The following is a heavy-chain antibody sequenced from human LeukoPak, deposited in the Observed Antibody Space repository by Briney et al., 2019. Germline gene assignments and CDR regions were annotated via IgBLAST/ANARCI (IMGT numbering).Heavy chain of an antibody. J-gene: IGHJ4*02. V-gene: IGHV1-18*01. CDR3: ARDGGYCSSTSCYPDNDY. CDR1: GYTFTSYG. Sequence: GASVKVSCKASGYTFTSYGISWVRQAPGQGLEWMGWISAYNGNTNYAQKLQGRVTMTTDTSTSTAYMELRSLRSDDTAVYYCARDGGYCSSTSCYPDNDYWGQGTLVTVSS. D-gene: IGHD2-2*01. CDR2: ISAYNGNT.